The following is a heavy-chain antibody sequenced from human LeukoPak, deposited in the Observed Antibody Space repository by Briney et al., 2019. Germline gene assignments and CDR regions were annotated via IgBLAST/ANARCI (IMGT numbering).Heavy chain of an antibody. CDR2: ISYSGST. CDR1: GGPDSSDS. D-gene: IGHD2-21*01. CDR3: ARRTRSFSYTSGEDYYYYYMDV. J-gene: IGHJ6*03. V-gene: IGHV4-59*02. Sequence: SETLSLTRSVSGGPDSSDSWIWIRQPPGQGLEWIGYISYSGSTSYNPSLKSRVTISVDPSKSQLSLKLRSVTAADTAVYYCARRTRSFSYTSGEDYYYYYMDVWGKGTTVIVS.